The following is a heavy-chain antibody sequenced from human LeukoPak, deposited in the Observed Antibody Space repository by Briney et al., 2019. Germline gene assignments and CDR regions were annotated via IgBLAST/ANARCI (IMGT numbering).Heavy chain of an antibody. CDR2: ISGSGGST. V-gene: IGHV3-23*01. D-gene: IGHD3-22*01. CDR1: GFTFSSYA. J-gene: IGHJ4*02. Sequence: GASLRLSCAASGFTFSSYAMSWVRQAPGKWLEWVSAISGSGGSTYYADSVKGRFTISRDNSKNTLYLQMNSLRAEDTAVYYCAKGGGRYDSSGYPYYFDYWGQGTLVTVSS. CDR3: AKGGGRYDSSGYPYYFDY.